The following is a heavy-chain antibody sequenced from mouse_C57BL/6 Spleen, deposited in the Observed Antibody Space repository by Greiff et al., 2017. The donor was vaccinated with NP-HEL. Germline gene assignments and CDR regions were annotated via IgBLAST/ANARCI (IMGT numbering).Heavy chain of an antibody. CDR3: EREKEKIYYS. CDR2: IDPSDSYT. D-gene: IGHD1-1*01. J-gene: IGHJ1*03. Sequence: QVQLQQPGAELVMPGASVKLSCKASGYTFTSYWMHWVKQRPGQGLEWIGEIDPSDSYTNYNQKFKGKSTLTVDKSSSTAYMQLSSLTSEDSAVYYCEREKEKIYYSWGTGTTVTVSS. CDR1: GYTFTSYW. V-gene: IGHV1-69*01.